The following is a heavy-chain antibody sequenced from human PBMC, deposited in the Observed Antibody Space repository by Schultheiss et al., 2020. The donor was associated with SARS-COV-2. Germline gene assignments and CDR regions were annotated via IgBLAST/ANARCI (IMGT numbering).Heavy chain of an antibody. J-gene: IGHJ4*02. V-gene: IGHV4-34*01. CDR1: GFTFSSYW. CDR3: ASGRSECSSTSCYTVGVVDY. D-gene: IGHD2-2*02. Sequence: GSLRLSCAASGFTFSSYWMSWVRQAPGKGLEWIGEINHSGSTNYNPSLKSRVTISVDTSKNQFSLKLSSVTAADTAVYYCASGRSECSSTSCYTVGVVDYWGQGTLVTVSS. CDR2: INHSGST.